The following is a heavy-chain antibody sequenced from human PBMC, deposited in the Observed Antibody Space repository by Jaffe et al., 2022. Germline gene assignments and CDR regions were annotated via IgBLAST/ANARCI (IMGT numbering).Heavy chain of an antibody. CDR3: ARSNLDCSGGSCHPIPFDY. Sequence: EVQLVQSGAEVKKPGESLKISCKGSGYSFTSYWIGWVRQMPGKGLEWMGIIYPGDSDTRYSPSFQGQVTISADKSISTAYLQWSSLKASDTAMYYCARSNLDCSGGSCHPIPFDYWGQGTLVTVSS. J-gene: IGHJ4*02. CDR1: GYSFTSYW. D-gene: IGHD2-15*01. CDR2: IYPGDSDT. V-gene: IGHV5-51*03.